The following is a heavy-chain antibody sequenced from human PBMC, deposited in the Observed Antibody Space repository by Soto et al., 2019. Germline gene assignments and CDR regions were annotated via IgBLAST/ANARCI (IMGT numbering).Heavy chain of an antibody. V-gene: IGHV3-64*01. D-gene: IGHD3-22*01. CDR1: A. CDR3: ARDPDSSGYYYFDY. CDR2: ISSYGGST. Sequence: AMHWVRQAPGKGLEYVSAISSYGGSTYYANSVKGRFTISRDNSKNTLYLQMGSLRAEDMAVYYCARDPDSSGYYYFDYWGQGTLVTVSS. J-gene: IGHJ4*02.